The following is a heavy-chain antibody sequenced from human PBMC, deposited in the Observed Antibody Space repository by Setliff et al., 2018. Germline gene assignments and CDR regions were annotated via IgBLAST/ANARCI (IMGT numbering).Heavy chain of an antibody. Sequence: GGSLRLSCVASEFTFSNYWMTWVRQAPGKGLEWVANIRQDGGQTYYEDSVKGRFTISRDNAKNSLYLQMNSLRAEDTALYYCATDRNYYDSDTFYDAFDIWGQGTMVTVSS. CDR2: IRQDGGQT. V-gene: IGHV3-7*01. CDR1: EFTFSNYW. D-gene: IGHD3-22*01. CDR3: ATDRNYYDSDTFYDAFDI. J-gene: IGHJ3*02.